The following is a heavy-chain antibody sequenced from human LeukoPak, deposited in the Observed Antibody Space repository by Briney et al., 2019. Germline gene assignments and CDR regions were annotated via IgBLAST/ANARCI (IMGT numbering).Heavy chain of an antibody. Sequence: ASVKVSCKASGYTFTSYAIHWVRQAPGQRLEWMGWISAGNGNTKYSQNFQGRVTFISNTSATTAFMELSSLRSEDAAVYYCARDLHVGGSYYFGLDYWGQGTLVTVSS. CDR2: ISAGNGNT. CDR1: GYTFTSYA. V-gene: IGHV1-3*01. D-gene: IGHD1-26*01. J-gene: IGHJ4*02. CDR3: ARDLHVGGSYYFGLDY.